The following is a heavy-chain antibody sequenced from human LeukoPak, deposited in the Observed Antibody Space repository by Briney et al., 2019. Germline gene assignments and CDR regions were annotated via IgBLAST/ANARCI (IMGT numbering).Heavy chain of an antibody. V-gene: IGHV3-11*04. J-gene: IGHJ5*02. CDR1: GFTFSDYY. CDR2: ISSSGSTI. Sequence: GGSLRFSCAASGFTFSDYYMSWIRQAPGKGLEWVSYISSSGSTIYYADSVKGRFTISRDNAKNSLYLQMNSLRAEDTAVYYCARDGQGGIAAAAHNWFDPWGQGTLVTVSS. CDR3: ARDGQGGIAAAAHNWFDP. D-gene: IGHD6-13*01.